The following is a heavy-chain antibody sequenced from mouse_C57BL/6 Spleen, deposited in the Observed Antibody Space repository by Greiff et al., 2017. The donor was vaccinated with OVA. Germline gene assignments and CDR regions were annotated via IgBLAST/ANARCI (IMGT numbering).Heavy chain of an antibody. CDR1: GYTFTDYN. CDR2: INPNNGGT. J-gene: IGHJ2*01. V-gene: IGHV1-18*01. CDR3: ARGSYGNYFDY. Sequence: VQLQQSGPELVKPGASVKIPCKASGYTFTDYNMDWVKQSHGKSLEWIGDINPNNGGTIYNQKFKGKATLTVDKSSSTAYMELRSLTSEDTAVYYCARGSYGNYFDYWGQGTTLTVSS. D-gene: IGHD2-1*01.